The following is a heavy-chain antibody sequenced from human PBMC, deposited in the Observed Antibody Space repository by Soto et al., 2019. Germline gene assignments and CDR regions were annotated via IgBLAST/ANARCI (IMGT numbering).Heavy chain of an antibody. J-gene: IGHJ4*02. CDR2: ISGSGGST. V-gene: IGHV3-23*01. CDR3: ANGLDGGLFDY. CDR1: GFTFSSYA. Sequence: PGGSLSLSCAASGFTFSSYAMSWVRQAPGKGLEWVSAISGSGGSTYYADSVKGRFTISRDNSKNTLYLQMNRLRAEDTAVYYCANGLDGGLFDYWGQGTLVIVSS. D-gene: IGHD2-15*01.